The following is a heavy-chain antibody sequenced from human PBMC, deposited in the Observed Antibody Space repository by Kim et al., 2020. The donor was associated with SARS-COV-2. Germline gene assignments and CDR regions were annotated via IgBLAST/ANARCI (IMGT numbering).Heavy chain of an antibody. D-gene: IGHD6-13*01. V-gene: IGHV4-34*01. Sequence: YNPSLKSRATISVDTSKNQCSLKLSSVTAADTAVYYCARTHSSSLAGFDPWGQGTLVTVSS. CDR3: ARTHSSSLAGFDP. J-gene: IGHJ5*02.